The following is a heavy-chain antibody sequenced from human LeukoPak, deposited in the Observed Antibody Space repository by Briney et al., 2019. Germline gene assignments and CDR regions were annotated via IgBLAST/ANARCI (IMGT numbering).Heavy chain of an antibody. CDR3: ARDLRYCSSTSCPSKDAFDI. J-gene: IGHJ3*02. Sequence: ASVKVSCKASGYTFTAYHIHWVRQAPGQGLEWMGRINPNSGGTNYPQKFQGRVTMTRDTSISTAYMELSRLRSDDTAVYYCARDLRYCSSTSCPSKDAFDIWGQGTMVTVSS. V-gene: IGHV1-2*06. D-gene: IGHD2-2*01. CDR2: INPNSGGT. CDR1: GYTFTAYH.